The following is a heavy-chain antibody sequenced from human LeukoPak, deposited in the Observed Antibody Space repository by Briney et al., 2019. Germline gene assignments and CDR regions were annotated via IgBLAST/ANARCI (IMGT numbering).Heavy chain of an antibody. CDR1: EFTFSHYA. Sequence: SGRSLRLSCAASEFTFSHYAMHWVRQAPGRGLEWVAIISYDGSNINYADSAKGRFTISRGNSKSTLYLQMNSLETEDTAVYYCAREGYGDYFFDYWGQGTLVTVSS. CDR2: ISYDGSNI. D-gene: IGHD4-17*01. CDR3: AREGYGDYFFDY. V-gene: IGHV3-30-3*01. J-gene: IGHJ4*02.